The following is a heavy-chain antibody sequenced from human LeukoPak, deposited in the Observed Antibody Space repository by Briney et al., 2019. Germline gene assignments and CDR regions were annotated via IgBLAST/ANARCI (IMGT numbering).Heavy chain of an antibody. Sequence: GGSLRLSCAASGFTFSAYWMTWVRQAPGKGLEWVANIQENGNAKYYVDSVEGRFTISRDNAKNSLYLQMNSLRAEDTAVYYCASADTSSGWYVLYYWRQATLVTVSS. CDR1: GFTFSAYW. D-gene: IGHD6-19*01. CDR3: ASADTSSGWYVLYY. V-gene: IGHV3-7*01. CDR2: IQENGNAK. J-gene: IGHJ4*02.